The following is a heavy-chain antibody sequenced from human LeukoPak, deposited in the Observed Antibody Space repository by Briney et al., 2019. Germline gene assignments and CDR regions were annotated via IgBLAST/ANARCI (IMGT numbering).Heavy chain of an antibody. J-gene: IGHJ4*02. D-gene: IGHD5-12*01. V-gene: IGHV3-11*06. CDR1: GFTFSDYY. CDR2: ISSSSSYA. Sequence: PGGSLRLSCAASGFTFSDYYMSWIRQAPGKGLEWVSYISSSSSYANYEDSVKGRFTISIDKAKNSLFLQMNSLRAEDTAVYYCARVLATGGVTYYFDYWGQGTLVTVSS. CDR3: ARVLATGGVTYYFDY.